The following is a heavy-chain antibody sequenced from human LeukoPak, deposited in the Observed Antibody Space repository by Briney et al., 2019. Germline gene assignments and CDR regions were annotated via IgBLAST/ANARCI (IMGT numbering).Heavy chain of an antibody. V-gene: IGHV4-34*01. CDR2: INHSGST. Sequence: SETLSLTCAVYGGSFSGHYWSWIRQPPGKGLEWIGEINHSGSTNYNPSLKSRVTISVDTSKNQFSLKLSSVTAADTAVYYCARMPNYDSSGYFGDFDYWGQGTLVTVSS. J-gene: IGHJ4*02. CDR3: ARMPNYDSSGYFGDFDY. D-gene: IGHD3-22*01. CDR1: GGSFSGHY.